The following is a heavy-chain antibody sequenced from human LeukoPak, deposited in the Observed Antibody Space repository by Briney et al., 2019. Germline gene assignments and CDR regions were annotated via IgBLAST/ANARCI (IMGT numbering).Heavy chain of an antibody. D-gene: IGHD6-19*01. CDR1: GFTFSRYW. CDR2: IKQDGSVK. Sequence: GGSLRLSCAASGFTFSRYWLSWVRQAPGKGLEWVANIKQDGSVKEHVDSVKGRFTISRDNAKNSLYLQLNSLRVEDTAVYYCAGGSGWLIEVYWGQGTLVTVSS. J-gene: IGHJ4*02. V-gene: IGHV3-7*01. CDR3: AGGSGWLIEVY.